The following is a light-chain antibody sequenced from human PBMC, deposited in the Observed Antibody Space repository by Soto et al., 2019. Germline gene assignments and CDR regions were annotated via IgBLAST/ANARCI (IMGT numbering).Light chain of an antibody. Sequence: QSALTQPASVSGSPGQSITISCTGTSSDVGAYDYVSWYQHHPGKAPKLLIHEVSNRPSGISNRFSVSKSGNTAALTISGLQAEDEAAYYCCSYTSATACVFGTGTKLTVL. V-gene: IGLV2-14*01. J-gene: IGLJ1*01. CDR3: CSYTSATACV. CDR2: EVS. CDR1: SSDVGAYDY.